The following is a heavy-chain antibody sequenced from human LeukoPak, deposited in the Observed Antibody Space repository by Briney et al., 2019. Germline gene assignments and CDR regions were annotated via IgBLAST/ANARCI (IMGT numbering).Heavy chain of an antibody. CDR3: ARDAVPAAFYYYMDV. Sequence: GSLRLSCAASGFTFSSYAMNWVRQAPGKGLEWVSSISHSGSISYADSVKGRFTISRDNSKNTLYLQMNGLRAEDTAVYYCARDAVPAAFYYYMDVWGKGTTVTVSS. J-gene: IGHJ6*03. CDR2: ISHSGSI. V-gene: IGHV3-23*01. D-gene: IGHD2-2*01. CDR1: GFTFSSYA.